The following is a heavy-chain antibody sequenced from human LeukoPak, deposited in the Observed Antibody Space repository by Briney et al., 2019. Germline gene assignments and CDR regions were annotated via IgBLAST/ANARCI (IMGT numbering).Heavy chain of an antibody. CDR3: ARGSQSLGYCSGGSCRAKIFDY. Sequence: SETLSLTCTVSGGSISSSSYYWGWIRQPPGKGLEWIGSFYYSGSTYYNPSLKSRVTISIDTSKNQFSLKLSSVTAADTAVYYCARGSQSLGYCSGGSCRAKIFDYWGQGTLVTVS. CDR2: FYYSGST. V-gene: IGHV4-39*01. D-gene: IGHD2-15*01. J-gene: IGHJ4*02. CDR1: GGSISSSSYY.